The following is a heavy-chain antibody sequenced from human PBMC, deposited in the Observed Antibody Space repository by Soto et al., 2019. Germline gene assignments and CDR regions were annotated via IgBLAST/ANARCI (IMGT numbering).Heavy chain of an antibody. V-gene: IGHV3-23*01. CDR2: IAQNGGT. D-gene: IGHD4-17*01. Sequence: EGQLLESGGGLVQPGASLRLSCATSGFTFSTHTMAWVRQAPGRGPEWVSGIAQNGGTYYADSVKGRFTISRDNSRNTVSLQMTALKGEDTAIYYCAKDMRPDGVWDFDSWGQGTLVTVAS. CDR3: AKDMRPDGVWDFDS. J-gene: IGHJ4*02. CDR1: GFTFSTHT.